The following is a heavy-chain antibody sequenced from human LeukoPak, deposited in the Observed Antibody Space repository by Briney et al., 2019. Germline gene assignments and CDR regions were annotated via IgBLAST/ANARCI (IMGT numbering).Heavy chain of an antibody. CDR3: ASELIYYDSSGYYVAFDY. CDR1: GFTFSSYE. V-gene: IGHV3-21*01. CDR2: ISSSSSYI. J-gene: IGHJ4*02. Sequence: GGSLRLSCAASGFTFSSYEMNWVRQAPGKGLEWVSSISSSSSYIYYADSVKGRFTISRDNAKNSLYLQMNSLRAEDTAVYYCASELIYYDSSGYYVAFDYWGQGTLVTVSS. D-gene: IGHD3-22*01.